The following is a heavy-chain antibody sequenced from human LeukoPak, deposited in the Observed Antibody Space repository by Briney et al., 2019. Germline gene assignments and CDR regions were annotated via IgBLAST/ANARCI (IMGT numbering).Heavy chain of an antibody. CDR1: GGSVSSGSYY. CDR2: IYYSGST. J-gene: IGHJ5*02. CDR3: ARCSTYYYDSSLVWFDP. D-gene: IGHD3-22*01. Sequence: SETLSLTCTVSGGSVSSGSYYWSWLRQPPGTGLEWIGYIYYSGSTNYNPSLKSRVTISVDTSKNQFSLKLSSVTAADTAVYYCARCSTYYYDSSLVWFDPWGQGTLVTVSS. V-gene: IGHV4-61*01.